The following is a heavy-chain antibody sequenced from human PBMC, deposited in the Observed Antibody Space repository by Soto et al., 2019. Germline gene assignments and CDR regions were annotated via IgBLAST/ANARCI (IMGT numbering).Heavy chain of an antibody. V-gene: IGHV3-33*01. J-gene: IGHJ6*02. CDR1: GFTFSSYG. CDR2: IWYDGSNK. D-gene: IGHD6-6*01. Sequence: GGSLRLSCAASGFTFSSYGMHWVRQAPGKGLEWVAVIWYDGSNKYYADSVKGRFTISRDNSKNTLYLQMNSLRAEDTAVYYCARDRRSSSSSRYYYGMDVWGQGTTVTVSS. CDR3: ARDRRSSSSSRYYYGMDV.